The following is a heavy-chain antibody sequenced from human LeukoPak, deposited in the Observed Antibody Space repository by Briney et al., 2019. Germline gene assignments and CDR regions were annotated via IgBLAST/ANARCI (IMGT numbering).Heavy chain of an antibody. CDR3: ARGWYSSSWYVDQFDY. V-gene: IGHV4-61*02. D-gene: IGHD6-13*01. J-gene: IGHJ4*02. CDR1: GGSISSGSYY. Sequence: TLSLTCTVSGGSISSGSYYWSWIRQPAGKGLEWIGRIYTSGSTNYNPSLKSRVTISVDTSKNQFSLKLSSVTAADTAVYYCARGWYSSSWYVDQFDYWGQGTLVTVSS. CDR2: IYTSGST.